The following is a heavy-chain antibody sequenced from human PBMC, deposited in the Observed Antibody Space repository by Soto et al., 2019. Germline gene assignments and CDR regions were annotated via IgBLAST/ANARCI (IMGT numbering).Heavy chain of an antibody. V-gene: IGHV3-30-3*01. CDR2: ISYDGSNK. CDR3: AKERSVVATTPDFDY. CDR1: GFTFSSCA. D-gene: IGHD5-12*01. Sequence: PGGSLRLSCAASGFTFSSCAMHWVRQAPGKGLEWVALISYDGSNKYYADSVKGRFTISRDNSKNTLYLQMNSLRAEDTAVYYCAKERSVVATTPDFDYWGQGTLVTVSS. J-gene: IGHJ4*02.